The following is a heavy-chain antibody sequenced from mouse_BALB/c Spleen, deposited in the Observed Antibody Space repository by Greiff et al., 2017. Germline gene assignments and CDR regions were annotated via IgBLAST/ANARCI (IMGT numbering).Heavy chain of an antibody. CDR1: GFTFTDYY. Sequence: EVHLVESGGGLVQPGGSLRLSCATSGFTFTDYYMSWVRQPPGKALEWLGFIRNKADGYTTEYSASVKGRFTISRDNSQSILYLQMNTLRAEDSATYYCARYGNYNYFDYWGQGTTLTVSS. CDR2: IRNKADGYTT. D-gene: IGHD2-10*02. CDR3: ARYGNYNYFDY. V-gene: IGHV7-3*02. J-gene: IGHJ2*01.